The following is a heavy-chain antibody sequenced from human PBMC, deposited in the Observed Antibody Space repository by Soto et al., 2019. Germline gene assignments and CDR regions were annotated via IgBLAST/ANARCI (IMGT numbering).Heavy chain of an antibody. V-gene: IGHV4-39*01. CDR3: ARPVSSAWVRGLNWFDP. CDR2: IYYSGST. Sequence: QLQLQESGPGLVKPSETLSLTCTVSGGSISSSSYYWGWIRQPPGKGLEWIGSIYYSGSTYYNPSLKSRVHISVDTSKNQFSLKRSSVTAADTAVYYCARPVSSAWVRGLNWFDPWGQGTLVTVSS. J-gene: IGHJ5*02. D-gene: IGHD3-10*01. CDR1: GGSISSSSYY.